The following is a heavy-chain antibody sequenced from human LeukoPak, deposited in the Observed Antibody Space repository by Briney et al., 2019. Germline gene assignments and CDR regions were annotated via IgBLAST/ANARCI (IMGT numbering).Heavy chain of an antibody. Sequence: SETRSLTCTVSGGSIRSSYYYWGWIRQPPGKGLEWIGSIYDSGSTYYNPSLKSRVTISVDTSKNQFSLKLNSVTAADTAVYYCARGIQSSFDIWGQGTMVTVSS. V-gene: IGHV4-39*01. D-gene: IGHD6-13*01. CDR1: GGSIRSSYYY. CDR2: IYDSGST. CDR3: ARGIQSSFDI. J-gene: IGHJ3*02.